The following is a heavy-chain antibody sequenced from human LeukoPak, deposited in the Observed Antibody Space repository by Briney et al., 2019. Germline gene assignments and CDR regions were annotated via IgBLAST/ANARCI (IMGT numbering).Heavy chain of an antibody. V-gene: IGHV3-20*04. J-gene: IGHJ4*02. CDR3: GRDGEGQWLPHRY. Sequence: GGSLRLSCAASGFTFDDYGMSWGRQAPGKWLEWVSGINWDGGSTIYADSVKGRFTISRDNAKNSLYLQMNSLIAEDTALYYCGRDGEGQWLPHRYCGQGNLVIVSS. D-gene: IGHD6-19*01. CDR1: GFTFDDYG. CDR2: INWDGGST.